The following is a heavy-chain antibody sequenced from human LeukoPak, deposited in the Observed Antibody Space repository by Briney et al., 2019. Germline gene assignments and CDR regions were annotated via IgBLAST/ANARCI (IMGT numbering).Heavy chain of an antibody. CDR2: IQYDGTNK. Sequence: GGSLRPSCAASGFTFSTCGMHWVRQAPGKGLEWVAFIQYDGTNKYYVDSVKGRFTISRDNSKNTLYLQMNSLRADDTAVYYCAKSTPREYCSSTSCYNRYFQHWGQGTLVTVSS. CDR1: GFTFSTCG. J-gene: IGHJ1*01. CDR3: AKSTPREYCSSTSCYNRYFQH. V-gene: IGHV3-30*02. D-gene: IGHD2-2*02.